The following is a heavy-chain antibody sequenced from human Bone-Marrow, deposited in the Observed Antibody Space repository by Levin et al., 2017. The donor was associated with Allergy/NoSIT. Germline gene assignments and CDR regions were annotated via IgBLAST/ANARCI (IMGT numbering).Heavy chain of an antibody. D-gene: IGHD1/OR15-1a*01. CDR1: GFTFSTYV. Sequence: HGGSLRLSCEASGFTFSTYVMSWVRQAPGKGLEWVSSISGFGHHTYYADSVKGRFTISRDASKNTLFLQMNTVRVEDTAIYYCAKEPGGTNNGDYWGQGTLVTVSS. V-gene: IGHV3-23*01. CDR3: AKEPGGTNNGDY. CDR2: ISGFGHHT. J-gene: IGHJ4*02.